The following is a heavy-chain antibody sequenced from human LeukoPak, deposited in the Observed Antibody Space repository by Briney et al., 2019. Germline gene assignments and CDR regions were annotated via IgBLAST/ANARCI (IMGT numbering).Heavy chain of an antibody. CDR3: ARGRVSSSTWYSTYYYFFYMDF. CDR2: VDHTGTT. Sequence: SETLSLTCTVSDDSITMYYWTWIRQPPGKGLEWIGYVDHTGTTKFNPSLNGRVSISRDTSKNFFSLRLRSVTAADTAVYFCARGRVSSSTWYSTYYYFFYMDFWGKGTTVTVSS. CDR1: DDSITMYY. J-gene: IGHJ6*03. V-gene: IGHV4-59*01. D-gene: IGHD4-11*01.